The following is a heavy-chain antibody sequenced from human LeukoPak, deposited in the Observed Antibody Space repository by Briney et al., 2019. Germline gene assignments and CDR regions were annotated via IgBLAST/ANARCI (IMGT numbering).Heavy chain of an antibody. CDR3: ARDLLAAAGDY. D-gene: IGHD6-13*01. Sequence: GGSLRLSCAASGFTFSSCAMHWVRQAPGKGLEWVAVISYDGSNKYYADSVKGRFTISRDNSKNTLYLQMNSLRAEDTAVYYCARDLLAAAGDYWGQGTLVTVSS. V-gene: IGHV3-30-3*01. CDR1: GFTFSSCA. CDR2: ISYDGSNK. J-gene: IGHJ4*02.